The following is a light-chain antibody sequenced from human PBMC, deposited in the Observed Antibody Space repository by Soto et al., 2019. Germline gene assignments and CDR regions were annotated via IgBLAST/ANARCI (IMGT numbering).Light chain of an antibody. J-gene: IGKJ3*01. CDR1: QSINIY. V-gene: IGKV1-33*01. Sequence: DLQMAQSPSSLSASVGDRVTITCQASQSINIYLNWYQQSPGRAPKLLIYDASSLEKGVQSRFSGTGSGTHFTLTLSSLQPEYIATCYCHPYDDLPFTFGPGTKVDIK. CDR2: DAS. CDR3: HPYDDLPFT.